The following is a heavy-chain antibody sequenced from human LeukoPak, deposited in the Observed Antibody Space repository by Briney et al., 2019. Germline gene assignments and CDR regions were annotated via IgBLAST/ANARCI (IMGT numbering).Heavy chain of an antibody. CDR3: AGLNYYDSSGYYAEYFQH. Sequence: ASVKVSCKASGGTFSSYAISWVRQAPGQGLEWMGGIIPIFGTANYAQKFQGRVTITTGESTSTAYMELSSLRSEDTAVYYCAGLNYYDSSGYYAEYFQHWGQGTLVTVSS. D-gene: IGHD3-22*01. V-gene: IGHV1-69*05. CDR2: IIPIFGTA. J-gene: IGHJ1*01. CDR1: GGTFSSYA.